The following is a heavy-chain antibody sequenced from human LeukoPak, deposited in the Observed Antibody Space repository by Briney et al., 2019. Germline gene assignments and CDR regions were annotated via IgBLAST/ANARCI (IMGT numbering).Heavy chain of an antibody. D-gene: IGHD2-15*01. CDR2: INPNSGGT. Sequence: ASVKVSCKASGYTFTGYYMHWVRQAPGQGLEWMGRINPNSGGTNYAQKFQGRVTVTRDTSISTAYMELSRLRSDDTAVYYCARVLGCCSGGNCYWFDPWGQGTLVTVSS. J-gene: IGHJ5*02. CDR1: GYTFTGYY. V-gene: IGHV1-2*06. CDR3: ARVLGCCSGGNCYWFDP.